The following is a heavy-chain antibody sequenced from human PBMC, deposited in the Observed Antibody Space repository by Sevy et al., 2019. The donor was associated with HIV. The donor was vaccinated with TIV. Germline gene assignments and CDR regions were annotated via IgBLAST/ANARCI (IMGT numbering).Heavy chain of an antibody. J-gene: IGHJ5*02. Sequence: GGSLRLSCAASGFTFSSYSMNWVRQAPGKGLEWVSSISSSSSYIYYADSVKGRFTISRDNAKNSLYLKMNSLRAEDTVAYYCARGEGNTIFGVAYNWFDPWGQGTLVTVSS. CDR1: GFTFSSYS. CDR3: ARGEGNTIFGVAYNWFDP. D-gene: IGHD3-3*01. V-gene: IGHV3-21*01. CDR2: ISSSSSYI.